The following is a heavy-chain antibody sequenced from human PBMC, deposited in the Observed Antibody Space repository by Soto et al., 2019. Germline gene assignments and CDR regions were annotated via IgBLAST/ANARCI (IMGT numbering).Heavy chain of an antibody. J-gene: IGHJ4*02. D-gene: IGHD2-8*02. CDR2: INHSGSS. Sequence: QVQLQQWGAGLLKPSETLSLTCAVYGGSFSGYDWTWIRQPPGTGLEWIGEINHSGSSNYNPSLKRRVTISVDTSKKQFSLKLTSVTAADTAVYYCARDKITGLFDYWGQGTLVTVSS. CDR3: ARDKITGLFDY. V-gene: IGHV4-34*01. CDR1: GGSFSGYD.